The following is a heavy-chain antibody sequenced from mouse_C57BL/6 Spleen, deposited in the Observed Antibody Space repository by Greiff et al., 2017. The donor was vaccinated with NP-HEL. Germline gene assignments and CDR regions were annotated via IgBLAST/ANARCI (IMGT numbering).Heavy chain of an antibody. CDR3: ARVGKGDYFDY. Sequence: VKLQQPGAELVRPGSSVKLSCKASGYTFTSYWMHWVKQRPIQGLEWIGNIDPSDSETHYNQKFKDKATLTVDKSSSTAYMQLSSLTSEDSAVYYCARVGKGDYFDYWGQGTTLTVSS. J-gene: IGHJ2*01. D-gene: IGHD4-1*01. V-gene: IGHV1-52*01. CDR2: IDPSDSET. CDR1: GYTFTSYW.